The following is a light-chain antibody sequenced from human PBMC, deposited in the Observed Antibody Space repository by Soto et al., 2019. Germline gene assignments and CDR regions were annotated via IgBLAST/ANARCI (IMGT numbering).Light chain of an antibody. CDR3: QTWGTGIQV. CDR1: SGHSNYA. J-gene: IGLJ2*01. V-gene: IGLV4-69*01. CDR2: VNTYGSH. Sequence: QLVLTQSPSASASLGASVKLTCTLSSGHSNYAIAWHQQQPEKGPRYLMKVNTYGSHTKGDGIPDRFSGSSSGAERYLTISSLQSEDEADYYCQTWGTGIQVFGGGTKLTVL.